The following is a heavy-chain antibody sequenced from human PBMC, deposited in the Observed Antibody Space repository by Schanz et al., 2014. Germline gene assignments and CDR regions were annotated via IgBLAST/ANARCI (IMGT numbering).Heavy chain of an antibody. Sequence: EVQLLESGGGLVQPGGSLRLSCAASGFTFSAYAMTWVRQIPGKGLEWVSAISGGGGTTYYTDSVKGRFTISRDNAKNSLFLQMNSLRAEDTAVYYCARAGYDADNWFDPWGQGTLVTVSS. CDR2: ISGGGGTT. J-gene: IGHJ5*02. D-gene: IGHD2-2*01. V-gene: IGHV3-23*01. CDR3: ARAGYDADNWFDP. CDR1: GFTFSAYA.